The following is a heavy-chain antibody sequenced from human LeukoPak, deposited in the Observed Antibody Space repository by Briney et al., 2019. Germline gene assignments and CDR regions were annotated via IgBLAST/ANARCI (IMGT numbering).Heavy chain of an antibody. CDR1: GGSISSYY. Sequence: SETLSLTCTVSGGSISSYYWSWIRQPPGKGLEWIGYIYYSGSTNYNPSLKSRVTISVDTSKNQFSLKLSSVTAADTAVYYRARRVAVDCYFDYWGQGTLVTVSS. D-gene: IGHD6-19*01. CDR2: IYYSGST. V-gene: IGHV4-59*08. CDR3: ARRVAVDCYFDY. J-gene: IGHJ4*02.